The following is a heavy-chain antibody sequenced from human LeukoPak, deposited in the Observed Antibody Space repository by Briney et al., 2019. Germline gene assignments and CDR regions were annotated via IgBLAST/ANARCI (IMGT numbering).Heavy chain of an antibody. CDR1: GGSISSYY. J-gene: IGHJ4*02. V-gene: IGHV4-59*01. D-gene: IGHD3-9*01. CDR2: IYYSGST. CDR3: ARGGNYDILTGYYL. Sequence: SPSETLSLTCTVSGGSISSYYWSWIRQPPGKGLEWIGYIYYSGSTNYNPSLKSRVTISVDTSKNQFSLKLSSVTAADTAVYYCARGGNYDILTGYYLWGQGTLVTVSS.